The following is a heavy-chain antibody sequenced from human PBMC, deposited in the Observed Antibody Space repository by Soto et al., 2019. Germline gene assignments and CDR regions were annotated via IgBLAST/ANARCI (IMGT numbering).Heavy chain of an antibody. CDR3: ASSGIVGREVNTWFDP. Sequence: SETLSLTCTVSAGSITTSYWSWIRQPLGKALEWIGYISYRGSTNYNPSPKSRLTISIDTSKSQISLKLTSMTTADTAVYYCASSGIVGREVNTWFDPWGQGTLVTVSS. CDR2: ISYRGST. D-gene: IGHD3-22*01. CDR1: AGSITTSY. V-gene: IGHV4-59*01. J-gene: IGHJ5*02.